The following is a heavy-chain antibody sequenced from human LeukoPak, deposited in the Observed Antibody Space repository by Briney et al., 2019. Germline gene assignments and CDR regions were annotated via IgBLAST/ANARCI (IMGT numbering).Heavy chain of an antibody. CDR2: INPNSGGT. J-gene: IGHJ5*02. Sequence: ASVKVSCKASGYTFTGYYMHWVRQAPGQGLEWMGWINPNSGGTNYAQKFQGRVTMTRDTSISTAYMELSRLRSDDTAVYYCACEDIVVVVAGTLNWFDPWGQGTLVTVSS. D-gene: IGHD2-15*01. V-gene: IGHV1-2*02. CDR1: GYTFTGYY. CDR3: ACEDIVVVVAGTLNWFDP.